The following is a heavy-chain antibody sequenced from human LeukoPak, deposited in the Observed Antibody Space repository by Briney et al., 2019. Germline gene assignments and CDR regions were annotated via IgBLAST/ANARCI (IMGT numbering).Heavy chain of an antibody. CDR1: GGSFRGYY. CDR2: INRSGST. D-gene: IGHD1-26*01. J-gene: IGHJ4*02. Sequence: SETLSLTCAVYGGSFRGYYWSWIRQPPGKGQEWIGEINRSGSTNYNPSLKSRVTISVDTSKNQFSLKLSSVTAADTAVYYCARRPASSIVGAPDYWGQGTLVTVSS. V-gene: IGHV4-34*01. CDR3: ARRPASSIVGAPDY.